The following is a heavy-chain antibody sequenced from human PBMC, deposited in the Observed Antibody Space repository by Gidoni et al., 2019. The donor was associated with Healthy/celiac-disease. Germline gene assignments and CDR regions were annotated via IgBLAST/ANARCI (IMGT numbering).Heavy chain of an antibody. CDR3: ARDKSGGVGASYYYYYGMDV. CDR2: INPSGGST. D-gene: IGHD1-26*01. V-gene: IGHV1-46*01. Sequence: QVQLVQSGAEVKKPGASVKVSCTASGSPFTSSYMPWVRQDPGQGLEWMGIINPSGGSTRAAQKFQGRVTMTRETATGTGYMELSSLRSDDTAVYYWARDKSGGVGASYYYYYGMDVWGQGTTVTVSS. J-gene: IGHJ6*02. CDR1: GSPFTSSY.